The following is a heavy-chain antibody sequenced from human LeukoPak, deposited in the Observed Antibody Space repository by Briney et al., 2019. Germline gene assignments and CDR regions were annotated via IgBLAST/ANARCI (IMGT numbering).Heavy chain of an antibody. CDR1: GGSFSGYY. CDR2: INHSGST. J-gene: IGHJ4*02. Sequence: SETLSLTCAVYGGSFSGYYWSWIRQPPGKGLEWIGEINHSGSTNYNPSLKSRVTISVDTSKNQFSLKLSSVTAADTAVYYCARDISDSSSWYDWPGAFDYWGQGTLVTVSS. V-gene: IGHV4-34*01. CDR3: ARDISDSSSWYDWPGAFDY. D-gene: IGHD6-13*01.